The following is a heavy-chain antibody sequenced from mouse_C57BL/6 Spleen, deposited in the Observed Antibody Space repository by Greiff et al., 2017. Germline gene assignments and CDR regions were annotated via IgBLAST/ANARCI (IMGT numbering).Heavy chain of an antibody. CDR1: GYTFTSYW. CDR3: ARRGYHYAMDY. D-gene: IGHD3-1*01. CDR2: LDPSDSYT. Sequence: QVQLQQPGAELVRPGTSVKLFCKASGYTFTSYWMHWVKQRPGQGLAWIGVLDPSDSYTNYNQKFKGKATLTVDTSSSTAYMQLSSLTSEDTAVYYCARRGYHYAMDYWGQGTSVTVSS. J-gene: IGHJ4*01. V-gene: IGHV1-59*01.